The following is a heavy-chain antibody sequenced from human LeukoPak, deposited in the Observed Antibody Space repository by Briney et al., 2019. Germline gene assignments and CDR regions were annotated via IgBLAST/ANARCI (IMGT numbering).Heavy chain of an antibody. J-gene: IGHJ4*02. Sequence: GASVKVSCKASGYSFTDYYMHWVRQAPGQGLEWMGGIIPIFGTANYAQKFQGRVTITADESTSTAYMELSSLRSEDTAVYYCARAGIAAAGTLDYWGQGTLVTVSS. CDR3: ARAGIAAAGTLDY. V-gene: IGHV1-69*13. D-gene: IGHD6-13*01. CDR2: IIPIFGTA. CDR1: GYSFTDYY.